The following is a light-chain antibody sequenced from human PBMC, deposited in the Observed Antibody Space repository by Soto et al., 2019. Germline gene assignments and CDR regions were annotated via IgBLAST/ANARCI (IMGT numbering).Light chain of an antibody. CDR3: CSYRSSSTLV. V-gene: IGLV2-14*01. J-gene: IGLJ2*01. CDR1: SSDIGAYKY. CDR2: WVS. Sequence: QSALTQPASVSGSPGQSVTISCTGTSSDIGAYKYVSWYQHHPGKSPRLLIYWVSNRPSGVSNRFSASKSGNTASLTISGLQAEDEADYFCCSYRSSSTLVFGGGTKLTVL.